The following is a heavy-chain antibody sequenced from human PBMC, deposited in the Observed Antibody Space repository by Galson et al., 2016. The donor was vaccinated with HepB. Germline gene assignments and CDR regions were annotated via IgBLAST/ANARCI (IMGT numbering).Heavy chain of an antibody. V-gene: IGHV1-3*01. Sequence: QSGAEVKKPGESLRISCKASGYSFTSYDMHWVRQSPGQRPEWMGWISAGSGNTEYSEKFQGRVTFTRDTSERTHYMELNSLTSEDTAVYYCARDLIGNLDVWGQGTTVTVSS. CDR3: ARDLIGNLDV. CDR1: GYSFTSYD. CDR2: ISAGSGNT. J-gene: IGHJ6*02. D-gene: IGHD3-16*02.